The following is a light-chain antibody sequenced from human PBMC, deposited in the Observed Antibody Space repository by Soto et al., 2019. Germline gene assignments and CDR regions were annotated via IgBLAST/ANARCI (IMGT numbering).Light chain of an antibody. J-gene: IGLJ2*01. Sequence: QTVVPQEPSLIVSPGGTVTLTCGSSTGAVTSGHYPHWFQQKPGQAPRTLIYDTSIKHSWTPARFSGSLLGGKAALTLSGAQPADEADYYCLLYYSETVVFGGGTNVTVL. CDR3: LLYYSETVV. CDR1: TGAVTSGHY. V-gene: IGLV7-46*01. CDR2: DTS.